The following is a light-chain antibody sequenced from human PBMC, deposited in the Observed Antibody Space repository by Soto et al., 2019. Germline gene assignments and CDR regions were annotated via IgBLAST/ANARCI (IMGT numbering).Light chain of an antibody. J-gene: IGKJ1*01. CDR3: QQYNSSPT. CDR1: QSISSW. Sequence: DIQMTQSPSTLSASVGDRVTITCRASQSISSWLAWYQQKPGKAPKLLIYKASSLESGVPSRFSGSGSGTEFTLTSSSLQADDFATYYCQQYNSSPTFGQGTKVEIK. V-gene: IGKV1-5*03. CDR2: KAS.